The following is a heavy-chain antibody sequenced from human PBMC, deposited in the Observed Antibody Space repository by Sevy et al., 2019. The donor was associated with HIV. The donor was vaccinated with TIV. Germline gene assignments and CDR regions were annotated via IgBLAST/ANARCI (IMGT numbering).Heavy chain of an antibody. D-gene: IGHD1-1*01. Sequence: APVKVSCKASGYTFTGYYMHWVRQAPGQGLEWMGWINPNSGGTNYAQKFQGRVTMTRDTSISTAYMELSRLRSDDTAVYYCARVALERRYYFDYWGQGTLVTVSS. V-gene: IGHV1-2*02. J-gene: IGHJ4*02. CDR1: GYTFTGYY. CDR3: ARVALERRYYFDY. CDR2: INPNSGGT.